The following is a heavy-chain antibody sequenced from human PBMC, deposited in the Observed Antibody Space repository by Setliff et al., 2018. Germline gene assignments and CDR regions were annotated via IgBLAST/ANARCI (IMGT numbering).Heavy chain of an antibody. CDR3: ARGGVAAADRKGLLEY. Sequence: GASVKVSCKATGYTLSRHYMHWARQAPGQGLEWMGIINPGGGSASIVQKFQGRVTMTSDTSTSTVYMEFTGLTSEDTAVYYCARGGVAAADRKGLLEYWGQGTLVTVSS. V-gene: IGHV1-46*01. J-gene: IGHJ4*02. D-gene: IGHD6-13*01. CDR2: INPGGGSA. CDR1: GYTLSRHY.